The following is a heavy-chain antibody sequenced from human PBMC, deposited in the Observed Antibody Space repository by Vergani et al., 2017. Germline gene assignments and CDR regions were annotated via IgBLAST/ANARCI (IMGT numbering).Heavy chain of an antibody. V-gene: IGHV3-30*03. J-gene: IGHJ6*02. CDR3: ARDVDHYDFWSGYYPYGMDV. D-gene: IGHD3-3*01. Sequence: QVQLVESGGGVVQPGRSLRLSCAASGFTFSSYGMHWVRQAPGKGLEWVAVISYDGSNKYYADSVKGRFTISRDNSKNTLYLQMNSLRAEDTAVYYCARDVDHYDFWSGYYPYGMDVWGQGTTVTVSS. CDR1: GFTFSSYG. CDR2: ISYDGSNK.